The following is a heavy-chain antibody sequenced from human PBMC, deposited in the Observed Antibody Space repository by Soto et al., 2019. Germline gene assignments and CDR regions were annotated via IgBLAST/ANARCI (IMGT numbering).Heavy chain of an antibody. D-gene: IGHD3-10*01. CDR1: GYKFTDYY. Sequence: ASVKVSFKASGYKFTDYYMHWVRQAPGQGLEYMGWISPNSGATESPQNFQGRVTLTSDMSITTAYMELSSLRSDDAAIYYCARGSSASGTKLPNDPWGQGTRVTVSS. CDR2: ISPNSGAT. CDR3: ARGSSASGTKLPNDP. V-gene: IGHV1-2*02. J-gene: IGHJ5*02.